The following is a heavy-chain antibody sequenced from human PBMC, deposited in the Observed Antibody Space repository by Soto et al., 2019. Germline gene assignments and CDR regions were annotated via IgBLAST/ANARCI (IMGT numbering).Heavy chain of an antibody. CDR2: ISYDGSNK. Sequence: QVQLVESGGGVVQPGRSLRLSCAASGFTFSSYAMHWVRQAPGKGLEWVAVISYDGSNKYYADSVKGRSTISRDNSKNTLYLQMNSLRAEDTAVYYCAREPEGYWGQGTLVTVSS. J-gene: IGHJ4*02. V-gene: IGHV3-30-3*01. CDR3: AREPEGY. CDR1: GFTFSSYA.